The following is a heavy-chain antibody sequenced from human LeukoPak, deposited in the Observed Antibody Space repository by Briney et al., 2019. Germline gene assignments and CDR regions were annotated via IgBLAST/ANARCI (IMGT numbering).Heavy chain of an antibody. CDR1: GFTFSSYS. Sequence: GGSLRLSCAASGFTFSSYSMNWVRQAPGKGLEWVSYISSSSSTIYYADSAKGRFTISRDNAKNSLYLQMNSLRAEDTAVYYCASLAPGDYWGQGTLVTVSS. V-gene: IGHV3-48*01. CDR2: ISSSSSTI. CDR3: ASLAPGDY. J-gene: IGHJ4*02.